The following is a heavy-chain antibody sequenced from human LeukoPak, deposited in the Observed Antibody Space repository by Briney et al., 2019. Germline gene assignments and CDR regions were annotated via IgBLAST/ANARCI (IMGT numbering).Heavy chain of an antibody. CDR2: ISGSGGST. CDR3: AKDLGSSVPSGAFDI. V-gene: IGHV3-23*01. J-gene: IGHJ3*02. D-gene: IGHD6-13*01. CDR1: GFTFSSYA. Sequence: GGSLRLSCAASGFTFSSYAMSWVRQAPGKGLEWVSAISGSGGSTYYADSVEGRFTISRDNSKNTLYLQMNSLRAEDTAVYYYAKDLGSSVPSGAFDIWGQGTMVTVSS.